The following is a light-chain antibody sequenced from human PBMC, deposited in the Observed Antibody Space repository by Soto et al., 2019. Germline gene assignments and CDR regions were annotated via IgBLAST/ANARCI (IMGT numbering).Light chain of an antibody. J-gene: IGLJ2*01. CDR3: QSYDSSLSGVV. CDR2: GNS. Sequence: QSVLTQPPSVSGAPGQRVTISCTGSSSNIGAGYDVHWYQQLPGTAPKLLIYGNSNRPSGVPDRLSGSKSGTSASLAITGLQVEDEADYYCQSYDSSLSGVVFGGGTKVTVL. CDR1: SSNIGAGYD. V-gene: IGLV1-40*01.